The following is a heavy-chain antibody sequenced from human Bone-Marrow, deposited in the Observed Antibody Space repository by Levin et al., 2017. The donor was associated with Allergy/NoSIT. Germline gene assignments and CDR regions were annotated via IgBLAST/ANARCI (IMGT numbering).Heavy chain of an antibody. CDR3: ARERRGSCYSRPYYYYYYGMDG. D-gene: IGHD2-15*01. CDR2: INPNSGGT. CDR1: GYTFTGYY. Sequence: GGSLRLSCKASGYTFTGYYMHWVRQAPGQGLEWMGWINPNSGGTNYAQKFQGRVTMTRDTSISTAYMELSRLRSDDTAVYYCARERRGSCYSRPYYYYYYGMDGWGQGTTVTVSS. J-gene: IGHJ6*02. V-gene: IGHV1-2*02.